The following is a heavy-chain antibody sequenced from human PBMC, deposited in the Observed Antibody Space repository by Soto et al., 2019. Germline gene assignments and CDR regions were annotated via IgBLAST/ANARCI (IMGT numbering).Heavy chain of an antibody. CDR1: GYTFTGYY. Sequence: ASVKVSCKASGYTFTGYYMHWVRQAPGQGLEWMGWIKPNSGGTNYAQKFQGRVTMTRDTSISTAYMELSRLRSDDTAVYYCARDEVVVAAVYCYYGMDVWGEGTTVTVSS. D-gene: IGHD2-15*01. V-gene: IGHV1-2*02. J-gene: IGHJ6*04. CDR3: ARDEVVVAAVYCYYGMDV. CDR2: IKPNSGGT.